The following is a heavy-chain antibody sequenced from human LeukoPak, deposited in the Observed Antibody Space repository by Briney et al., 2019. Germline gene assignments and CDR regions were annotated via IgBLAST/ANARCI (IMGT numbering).Heavy chain of an antibody. CDR1: GGSISSYY. CDR3: ARGPDIVVVPAAPPDYYYGMDV. Sequence: PSETLSLTCTVSGGSISSYYWSWIRQPPGKGLEWIGYIYYSGSTNYNPSLKSRVTISVDTSKNQFSLKLSSVTAADTAVYYCARGPDIVVVPAAPPDYYYGMDVWGQGTTVTVSS. J-gene: IGHJ6*02. D-gene: IGHD2-2*01. V-gene: IGHV4-59*12. CDR2: IYYSGST.